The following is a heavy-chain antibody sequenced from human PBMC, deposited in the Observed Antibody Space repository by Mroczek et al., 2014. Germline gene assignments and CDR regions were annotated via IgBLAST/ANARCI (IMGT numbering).Heavy chain of an antibody. CDR2: IYYSGST. D-gene: IGHD3-10*01. J-gene: IGHJ3*02. CDR1: GGSISSGGYY. CDR3: ARAGSGSYSGARGAFDI. V-gene: IGHV4-31*03. Sequence: QVQLQQWGPGLVKPSQTLSLTCTVSGGSISSGGYYWSWIRQHPGKGLEWIGYIYYSGSTYYNPSLKSRVTISVDTSKNQFSLKLSSVTAADTAVYYCARAGSGSYSGARGAFDIWGQGTMVTVSS.